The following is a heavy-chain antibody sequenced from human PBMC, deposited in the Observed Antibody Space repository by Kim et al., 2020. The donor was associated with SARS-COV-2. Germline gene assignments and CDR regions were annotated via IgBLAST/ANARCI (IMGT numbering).Heavy chain of an antibody. CDR2: ISYDGSNK. CDR1: GFTFSSYG. CDR3: AKGSDGYFDWLSQRPHFDY. Sequence: GGSLRLSCAASGFTFSSYGMHWVRQAPGKGLEWVAVISYDGSNKYYADSVKGRFTISRDNSKNTLYLQMNSLRAEDTAVYYCAKGSDGYFDWLSQRPHFDYWGQGTLVTVSS. J-gene: IGHJ4*02. D-gene: IGHD3-9*01. V-gene: IGHV3-30*18.